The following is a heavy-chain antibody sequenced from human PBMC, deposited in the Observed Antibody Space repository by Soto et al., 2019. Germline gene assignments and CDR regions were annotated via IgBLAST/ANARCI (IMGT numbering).Heavy chain of an antibody. CDR3: ARGSGTYYDILTGYPHYYYYYGMDV. V-gene: IGHV1-8*01. J-gene: IGHJ6*02. Sequence: QVQLVKSGAEVKKPGASVKVSCKASGYTFTSYDINWVRQATGQGLEWMGWMNPNSGNTGYAQKFQGRVTIARNTSISTAYMELSSLGSEDTAVYYCARGSGTYYDILTGYPHYYYYYGMDVWGQGTTVTVSS. CDR1: GYTFTSYD. D-gene: IGHD3-9*01. CDR2: MNPNSGNT.